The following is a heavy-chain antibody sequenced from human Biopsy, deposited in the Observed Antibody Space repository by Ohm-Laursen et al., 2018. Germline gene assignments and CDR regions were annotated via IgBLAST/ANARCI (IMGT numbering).Heavy chain of an antibody. D-gene: IGHD2-15*01. CDR2: ISDSGST. CDR1: GGSISSFY. Sequence: SQTLSLTCAVSGGSISSFYWTWIRQPPGKGPEWIGGISDSGSTNYKPSLKSRVIISVDTSKNQFSLNLSSVTAADTAVYYCARRGSGGRSFDHWGQGTLVTVSS. CDR3: ARRGSGGRSFDH. V-gene: IGHV4-59*08. J-gene: IGHJ4*02.